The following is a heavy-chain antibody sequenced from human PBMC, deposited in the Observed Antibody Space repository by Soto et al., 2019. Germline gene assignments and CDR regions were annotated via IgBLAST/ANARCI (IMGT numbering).Heavy chain of an antibody. J-gene: IGHJ6*02. CDR1: GYTFTSYG. Sequence: GASVKVSCKASGYTFTSYGISWVRQAPGQGLEWMGWISAYNGNTNYAQKLQGRVTMTTDTSTSTAYMELRSLRSDDTAVYYCASSPALAGIAAAGPIDYYYYYGMDVWGQGTTVTLSS. V-gene: IGHV1-18*01. CDR2: ISAYNGNT. CDR3: ASSPALAGIAAAGPIDYYYYYGMDV. D-gene: IGHD6-13*01.